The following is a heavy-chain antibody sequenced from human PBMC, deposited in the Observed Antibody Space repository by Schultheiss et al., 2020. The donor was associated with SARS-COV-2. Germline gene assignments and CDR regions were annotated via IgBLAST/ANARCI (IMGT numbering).Heavy chain of an antibody. CDR1: GGSISSGGYY. J-gene: IGHJ2*01. V-gene: IGHV4-61*08. D-gene: IGHD3-3*01. Sequence: SETLSLTCTVSGGSISSGGYYWSWIRQHPGKGLEWIGYIYYSGSTNYNPSLKSRVTISVDTSKNQFSLKLSSVTAADTAVYYCARDRYDFWSGYVSYWYFDLWGRGTLVTGSS. CDR2: IYYSGST. CDR3: ARDRYDFWSGYVSYWYFDL.